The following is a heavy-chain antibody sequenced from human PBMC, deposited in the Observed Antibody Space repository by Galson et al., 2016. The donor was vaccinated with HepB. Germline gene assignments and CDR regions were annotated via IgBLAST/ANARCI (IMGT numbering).Heavy chain of an antibody. V-gene: IGHV3-23*01. CDR3: AIWEWGLPPC. CDR2: LHTSGAT. D-gene: IGHD1-26*01. CDR1: GFTFSISA. Sequence: SLRLSCAASGFTFSISAMNWVRQAPGKGLEWVSGLHTSGATYYADSVRGRLTISRDNSKNTLYLQMSSLRAEDTAVYYCAIWEWGLPPCWGQGTLVTVSP. J-gene: IGHJ4*02.